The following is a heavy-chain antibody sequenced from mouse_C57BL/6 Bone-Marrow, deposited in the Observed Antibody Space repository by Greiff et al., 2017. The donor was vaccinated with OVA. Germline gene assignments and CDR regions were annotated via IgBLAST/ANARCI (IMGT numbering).Heavy chain of an antibody. V-gene: IGHV3-6*01. Sequence: EVQLQESGPGLVKPSQSLSLTCSVTGYSIPSGYYWNWIRQFPGNKLEWMGYISYDGSNNYNPSLKNRISITRDTSKNQFFLKLNSVTTEDTATYYCARDYYSNSFDYWGKGTTLTVSS. D-gene: IGHD2-5*01. CDR1: GYSIPSGYY. J-gene: IGHJ2*01. CDR3: ARDYYSNSFDY. CDR2: ISYDGSN.